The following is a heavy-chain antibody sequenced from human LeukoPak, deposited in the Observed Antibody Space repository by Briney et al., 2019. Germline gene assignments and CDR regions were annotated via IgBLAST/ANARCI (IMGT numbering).Heavy chain of an antibody. D-gene: IGHD2-2*01. Sequence: SETLSLTCTVSGGSISSYYWSRIRQPPGKGLEWIGYIYTSGSTNYNPSLKSRVTISVDTSKNQFSLKLSSVTAADTAVYYCARPIRYCSSTSCIPDAFDIWGQGTMVTVSS. CDR2: IYTSGST. V-gene: IGHV4-4*09. CDR3: ARPIRYCSSTSCIPDAFDI. CDR1: GGSISSYY. J-gene: IGHJ3*02.